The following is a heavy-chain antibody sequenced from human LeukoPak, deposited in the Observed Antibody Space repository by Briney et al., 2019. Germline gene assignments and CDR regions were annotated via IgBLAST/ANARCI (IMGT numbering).Heavy chain of an antibody. J-gene: IGHJ4*02. Sequence: GGSLRLSCAASGFTFSDYYMSWIREAPGKGLEWVSYISSSGSTIYYADSVKGRFTISRDNAKNSLYLQMNSLRAEDTAVYYCARDRKSGWTWGASSDYWGQGTLVTVSS. CDR2: ISSSGSTI. CDR3: ARDRKSGWTWGASSDY. V-gene: IGHV3-11*01. D-gene: IGHD6-19*01. CDR1: GFTFSDYY.